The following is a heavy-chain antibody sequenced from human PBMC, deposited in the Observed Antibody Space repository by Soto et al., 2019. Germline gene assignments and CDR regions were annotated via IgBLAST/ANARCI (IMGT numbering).Heavy chain of an antibody. D-gene: IGHD6-13*01. CDR3: ARDNSRTFPAAPGDKKSDSSGWWFDP. CDR1: GISLINHY. CDR2: INPAGSVT. Sequence: ASVKVSCKASGISLINHYGHWVRQAPGQGPEWMGVINPAGSVTVYALKLQDRVTVTRDTSTSTVYMELNNLTSEDTAIYYCARDNSRTFPAAPGDKKSDSSGWWFDPWGQGTLVTVSS. V-gene: IGHV1-46*03. J-gene: IGHJ5*02.